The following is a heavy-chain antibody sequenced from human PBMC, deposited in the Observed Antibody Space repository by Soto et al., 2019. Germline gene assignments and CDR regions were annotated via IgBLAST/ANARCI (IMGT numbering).Heavy chain of an antibody. CDR2: IIPIFGTA. J-gene: IGHJ4*02. Sequence: QVQLVQSGAEVKKPGSSVKVSCKASGGTFSSYAISWVRQAPGQGLEWMGGIIPIFGTANYAQKFQGRVTITADESTSTADMELSSLRSEDTAVYYCARERVYNWNSAYYFDYWGQGTLVTVSS. CDR3: ARERVYNWNSAYYFDY. CDR1: GGTFSSYA. D-gene: IGHD1-7*01. V-gene: IGHV1-69*01.